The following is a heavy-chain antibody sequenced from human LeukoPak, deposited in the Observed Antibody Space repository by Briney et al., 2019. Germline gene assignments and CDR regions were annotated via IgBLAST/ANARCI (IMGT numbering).Heavy chain of an antibody. CDR2: ISSSGTPI. CDR3: AREKAACGGDCYDS. Sequence: GGSLRLSCAASGFTFSSYEMNWVRQAPGKGLEWVSYISSSGTPIHYADSVKGRFTISRDNAKNSLFLQMNSLRAEDTAVYYCAREKAACGGDCYDSWGQGTLVTVSS. D-gene: IGHD2-21*01. J-gene: IGHJ4*02. CDR1: GFTFSSYE. V-gene: IGHV3-48*03.